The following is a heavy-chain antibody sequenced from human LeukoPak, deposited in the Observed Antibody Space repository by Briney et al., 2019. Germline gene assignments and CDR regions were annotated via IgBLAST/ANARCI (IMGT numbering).Heavy chain of an antibody. V-gene: IGHV3-7*01. J-gene: IGHJ3*02. D-gene: IGHD2-15*01. CDR2: IKQDGSLK. CDR3: AKVLMGVVVAATWAFDI. Sequence: GGSLRLSCAASGFTFSSYWMNCVRQAPGKGLEWVAIIKQDGSLKYYVDSVNGRFTISRDNAQNSLYLQMNSLRAEDTALYYCAKVLMGVVVAATWAFDIWGQGTMVTVSS. CDR1: GFTFSSYW.